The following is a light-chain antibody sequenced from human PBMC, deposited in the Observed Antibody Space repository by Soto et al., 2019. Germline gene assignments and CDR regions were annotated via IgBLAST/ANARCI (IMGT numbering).Light chain of an antibody. CDR3: QQYNSYWT. CDR2: VAS. CDR1: QGIGND. Sequence: AIQMTQSPSSLSASVGDRVTTTCRASQGIGNDLGWYQQKPGKAPKLLFFVASGLQSGVPSRFSGSGSGTDFTLTISSLQPDDFATYYCQQYNSYWTFGQGTKVDIK. J-gene: IGKJ1*01. V-gene: IGKV1-6*01.